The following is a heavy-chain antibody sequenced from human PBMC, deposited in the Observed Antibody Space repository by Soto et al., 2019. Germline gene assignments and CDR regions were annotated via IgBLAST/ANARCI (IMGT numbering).Heavy chain of an antibody. CDR1: GFTFSSYG. J-gene: IGHJ5*02. CDR2: IWYDGSNK. CDR3: ARGDSSSLDGWFDP. V-gene: IGHV3-33*01. D-gene: IGHD6-13*01. Sequence: QVQLVESGGGVVQPGRSLRLSCAASGFTFSSYGMHWVRQAPGKGLEWVAVIWYDGSNKYYADSVKGRFTISRDNSKNTLYLQMNSLRAEDTAVYYCARGDSSSLDGWFDPWGQGTLVTVSS.